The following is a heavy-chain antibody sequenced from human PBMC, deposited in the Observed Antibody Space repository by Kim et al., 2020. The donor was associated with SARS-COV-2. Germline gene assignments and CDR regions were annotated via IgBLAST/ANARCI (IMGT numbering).Heavy chain of an antibody. V-gene: IGHV1-24*01. D-gene: IGHD4-17*01. Sequence: ASVKVSCKVSGYTLTELSMHWVRQAPGKGLEWMGGFDPEDGETIYAQKFQGRVTMTEDTSTDTAYMELSSLRSEDTAVYYCATISTVTTYALFDPWGQGTLVTVSS. J-gene: IGHJ5*02. CDR1: GYTLTELS. CDR2: FDPEDGET. CDR3: ATISTVTTYALFDP.